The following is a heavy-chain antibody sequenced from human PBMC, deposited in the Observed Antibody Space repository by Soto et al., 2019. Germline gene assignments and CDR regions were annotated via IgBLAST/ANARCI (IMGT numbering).Heavy chain of an antibody. CDR1: GFTFSSYI. D-gene: IGHD6-13*01. J-gene: IGHJ4*02. V-gene: IGHV3-48*01. CDR2: ISSSSSTI. CDR3: AYSSTPFDY. Sequence: GGSPRLSPAASGFTFSSYIMKWVRQAPGKGPEWVSYISSSSSTIYYADPVKGRFTISRDNAKNTLSLQMNSLRAEDTAVYYCAYSSTPFDYWGQGTLVTVSS.